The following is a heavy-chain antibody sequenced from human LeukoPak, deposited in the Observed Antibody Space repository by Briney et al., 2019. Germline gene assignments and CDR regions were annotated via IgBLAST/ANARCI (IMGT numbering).Heavy chain of an antibody. CDR2: IYYSGST. V-gene: IGHV4-59*08. J-gene: IGHJ4*02. D-gene: IGHD5-12*01. CDR3: AGHESAGGGVWIK. CDR1: GGSISSYY. Sequence: SETLSLTCTVSGGSISSYYWSWIRQPPGKGLEWIGYIYYSGSTNYNPSLKSRVTISVDTSKNQVSLKVGSVTAADTAVYYCAGHESAGGGVWIKWGQGTLVTVSS.